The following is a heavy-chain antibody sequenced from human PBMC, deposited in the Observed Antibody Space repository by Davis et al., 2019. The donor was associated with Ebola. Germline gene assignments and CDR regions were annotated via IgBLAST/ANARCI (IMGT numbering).Heavy chain of an antibody. CDR2: IKQDGSEI. D-gene: IGHD4-17*01. V-gene: IGHV3-7*01. CDR1: GFSLNTYG. Sequence: GGSLRLSCAASGFSLNTYGIHWVRQAPGKGLEWVANIKQDGSEIHYVDSVKGRFTISRDNTKNSLYLQMNSLRDEDTALYYCSRGGAVKFDYWGQGTLVTVSS. CDR3: SRGGAVKFDY. J-gene: IGHJ4*02.